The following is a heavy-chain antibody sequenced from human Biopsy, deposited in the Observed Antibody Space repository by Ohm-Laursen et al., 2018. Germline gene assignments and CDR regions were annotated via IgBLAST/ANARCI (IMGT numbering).Heavy chain of an antibody. CDR1: GFTFSSYS. CDR3: ARGRTGG. D-gene: IGHD1/OR15-1a*01. CDR2: ISSGSSPI. J-gene: IGHJ4*02. Sequence: SLRLSCAAPGFTFSSYSMNWVRQAPGKGLEWVSFISSGSSPIYYADSVKGRFTISRDDAKHSLYLQMNSLRAEDTAVYYCARGRTGGWGQGTVVTVSS. V-gene: IGHV3-48*01.